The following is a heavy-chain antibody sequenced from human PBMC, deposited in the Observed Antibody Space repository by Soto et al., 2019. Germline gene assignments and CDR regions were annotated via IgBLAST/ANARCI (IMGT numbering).Heavy chain of an antibody. CDR2: IYYSGST. J-gene: IGHJ5*02. Sequence: SETLSLTCTVSGGSISSYYWSWIRQPPGKGLEWIGYIYYSGSTNYNPSLKSRVTISVDTSKNQFSLKLSSVTAADTAVYYCARTYSSSSDWFDPWGQGTLVTVSS. V-gene: IGHV4-59*08. D-gene: IGHD6-6*01. CDR3: ARTYSSSSDWFDP. CDR1: GGSISSYY.